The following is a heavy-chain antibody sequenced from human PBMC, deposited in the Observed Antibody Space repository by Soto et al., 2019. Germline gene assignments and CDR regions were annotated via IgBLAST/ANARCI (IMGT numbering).Heavy chain of an antibody. CDR1: GFTFSSYG. Sequence: QVQLVESGGGVVQPGRSLRLSCAASGFTFSSYGMHWVRQAPGKGLEWVAVISYDGSNKYYADSVKGRFTISRDNSKNTLYLQMNSLRAEDTAVYYCAKEGYSYGTGGGMDVWGQGTTVTVSS. J-gene: IGHJ6*02. CDR3: AKEGYSYGTGGGMDV. CDR2: ISYDGSNK. V-gene: IGHV3-30*18. D-gene: IGHD5-18*01.